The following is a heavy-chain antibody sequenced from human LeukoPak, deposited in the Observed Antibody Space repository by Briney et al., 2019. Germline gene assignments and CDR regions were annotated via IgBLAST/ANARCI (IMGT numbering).Heavy chain of an antibody. J-gene: IGHJ6*03. CDR1: GGSISSYY. D-gene: IGHD3-10*01. Sequence: PSETLSLTCTVSGGSISSYYWSWIRQPPGKGLEWIGYIYYSGSTNHNPSLKSRVTISVDTSKNQFSLKLSSVIAADTAVYYCARDYYGSGSPGGQYYYYYMDVWGKGTTVTISS. V-gene: IGHV4-59*01. CDR3: ARDYYGSGSPGGQYYYYYMDV. CDR2: IYYSGST.